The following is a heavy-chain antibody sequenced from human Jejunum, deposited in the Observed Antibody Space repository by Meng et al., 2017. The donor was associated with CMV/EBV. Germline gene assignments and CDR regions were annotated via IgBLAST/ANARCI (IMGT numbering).Heavy chain of an antibody. Sequence: SSSDYCWGWIRQPPGKGLEWIGSIYYSGNTYYNPSLKSRVTISVDTSNNQFSLKLSSVTAADTAVYYCARQANSDNYNTRTAWFDSWGQGTLVTVSS. J-gene: IGHJ5*01. CDR1: SSSDYC. D-gene: IGHD3-10*01. V-gene: IGHV4-39*01. CDR3: ARQANSDNYNTRTAWFDS. CDR2: IYYSGNT.